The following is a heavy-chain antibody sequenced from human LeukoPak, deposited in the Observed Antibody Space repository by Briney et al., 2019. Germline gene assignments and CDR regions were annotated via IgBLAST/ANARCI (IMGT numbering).Heavy chain of an antibody. D-gene: IGHD4-23*01. V-gene: IGHV4-4*02. CDR2: IYHSGST. Sequence: KPSGTLSLTCAVSGGSISSSNWWSWVRQPPGRGLEWIGEIYHSGSTNYNPSLKSRVTISVDKSKNHFSLKLSSVIAADTAVYYCARSIGGGGNSDYWGQGTLVTVSS. CDR3: ARSIGGGGNSDY. J-gene: IGHJ4*02. CDR1: GGSISSSNW.